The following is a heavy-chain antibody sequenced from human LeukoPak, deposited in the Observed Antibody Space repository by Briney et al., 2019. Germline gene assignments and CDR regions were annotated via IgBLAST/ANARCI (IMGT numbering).Heavy chain of an antibody. V-gene: IGHV1-2*02. CDR1: GYTFIAYY. D-gene: IGHD3/OR15-3a*01. Sequence: ASVKVSCKASGYTFIAYYLYWVRQAPGQGLELMGWISPNSGGTKYAQKFQGRVTMTRDTSISTVYMELSTLTYDDTAVYYCARGHIFDFAFWGQGTLVTVSS. CDR3: ARGHIFDFAF. CDR2: ISPNSGGT. J-gene: IGHJ4*02.